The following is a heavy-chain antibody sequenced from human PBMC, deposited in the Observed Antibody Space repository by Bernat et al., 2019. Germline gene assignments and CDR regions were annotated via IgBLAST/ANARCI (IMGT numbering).Heavy chain of an antibody. CDR3: ARRLSSSWDY. V-gene: IGHV3-21*03. Sequence: EVQLVESGGGLVKPGGSLRLSCAASGFTSSSYSMNWVRQAPGKGLDRVSSISSSSSYIYYADSVKSRFTITRDNAKNSLYLPMNSLRAEDTAVYYCARRLSSSWDYWGQGTLVTVSS. J-gene: IGHJ4*02. CDR1: GFTSSSYS. CDR2: ISSSSSYI. D-gene: IGHD6-13*01.